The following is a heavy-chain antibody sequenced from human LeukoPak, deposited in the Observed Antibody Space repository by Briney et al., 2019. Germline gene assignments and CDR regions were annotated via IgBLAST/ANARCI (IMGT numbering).Heavy chain of an antibody. CDR1: GGTFSSYA. J-gene: IGHJ6*02. CDR2: IIPIFGTT. Sequence: SVKVSCKASGGTFSSYAISWVRQAPGQGLEWMGGIIPIFGTTNYAQKFQGRVTITADESTSTAYMELSSLRSEDTAVYYCAREGYPPSYYYGMDVWGQGTTVTVSS. V-gene: IGHV1-69*13. CDR3: AREGYPPSYYYGMDV. D-gene: IGHD1-1*01.